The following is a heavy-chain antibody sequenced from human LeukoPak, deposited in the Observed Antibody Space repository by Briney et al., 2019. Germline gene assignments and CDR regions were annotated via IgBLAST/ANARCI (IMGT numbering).Heavy chain of an antibody. Sequence: GASVKVSCKASGYTFTSYAMHWVRQAPGQRLEWMGWINAGNGNTKYSQEFQGRVTITRDTSASTAYMELSSLRSEDMAVYYCARGPNYYGSGSYYKGGAEYFQHWGQGTLVTVSS. V-gene: IGHV1-3*03. D-gene: IGHD3-10*01. CDR3: ARGPNYYGSGSYYKGGAEYFQH. CDR2: INAGNGNT. J-gene: IGHJ1*01. CDR1: GYTFTSYA.